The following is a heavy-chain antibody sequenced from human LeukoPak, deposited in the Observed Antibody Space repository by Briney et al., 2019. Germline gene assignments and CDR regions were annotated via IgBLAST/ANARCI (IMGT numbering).Heavy chain of an antibody. CDR1: GGCISSYY. Sequence: SETLSLTCTVSGGCISSYYWSWIRQPPGKGLEWIGYIYYSGSTNYNPSLKSRVTISVDTSKNQFSLKLSSVTAADTAVYYCARGRLDFDYWGQGTLVTVSS. CDR2: IYYSGST. J-gene: IGHJ4*02. V-gene: IGHV4-59*01. CDR3: ARGRLDFDY.